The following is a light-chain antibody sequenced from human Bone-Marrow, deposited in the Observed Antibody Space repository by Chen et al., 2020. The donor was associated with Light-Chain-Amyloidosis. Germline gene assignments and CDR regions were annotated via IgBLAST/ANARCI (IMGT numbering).Light chain of an antibody. J-gene: IGLJ2*01. V-gene: IGLV3-25*03. CDR2: RDT. CDR1: DLPTKY. Sequence: SYELTHPPSVSVSPGQTARLPCSGDDLPTKYAYWYQQKPGQAPVLVIHRDTERPSGISARFSGSSSGTTATLTISGVQAEDEADYHCQSADSSGTYEVIFGGGTKLTVL. CDR3: QSADSSGTYEVI.